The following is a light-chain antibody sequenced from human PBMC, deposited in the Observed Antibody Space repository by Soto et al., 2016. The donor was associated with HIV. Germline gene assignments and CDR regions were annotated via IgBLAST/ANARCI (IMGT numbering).Light chain of an antibody. J-gene: IGKJ1*01. V-gene: IGKV1-5*03. CDR1: QSVSVW. Sequence: DIQMTQFPSTLSASIGDRVTITCRASQSVSVWLAWYQLKPGKAPNLLIFKTSTLEIGVPSRFSGSGSGTDFTLTLSSVQPDDVGTYYCQQYNTVPWTFGQGTKLEMK. CDR3: QQYNTVPWT. CDR2: KTS.